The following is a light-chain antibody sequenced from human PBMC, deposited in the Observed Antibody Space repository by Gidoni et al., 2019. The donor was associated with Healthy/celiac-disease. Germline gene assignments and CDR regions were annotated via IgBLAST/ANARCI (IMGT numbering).Light chain of an antibody. V-gene: IGKV3-20*01. Sequence: EIVFTQSPGTLSLSPGERATLSCRASQSVSSSYLAWYQQKPGKAPRLLIYGASSRATGIPDRFSGSGSGTDFTLTISRLEPEDFAVYYCQQYGSSPQTFGQGTKVEIK. J-gene: IGKJ1*01. CDR3: QQYGSSPQT. CDR2: GAS. CDR1: QSVSSSY.